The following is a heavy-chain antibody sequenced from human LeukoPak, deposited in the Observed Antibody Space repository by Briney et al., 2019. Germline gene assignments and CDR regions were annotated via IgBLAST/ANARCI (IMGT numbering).Heavy chain of an antibody. CDR2: IWSGGSNE. J-gene: IGHJ4*02. Sequence: PGGSLRLSCAASGFSFNSYAMHWVRQAPGKGLEWVAVIWSGGSNEYYADSVKGRFTTSRDNSKNTLYLQMNSLRAEDTAVYFCARGQVCSGGSCFRLFDYWGQGTLVTVSS. D-gene: IGHD2-15*01. CDR1: GFSFNSYA. CDR3: ARGQVCSGGSCFRLFDY. V-gene: IGHV3-33*01.